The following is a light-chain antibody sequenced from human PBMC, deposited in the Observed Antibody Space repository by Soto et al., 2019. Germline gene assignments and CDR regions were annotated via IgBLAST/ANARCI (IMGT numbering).Light chain of an antibody. CDR1: QSISSW. V-gene: IGKV1-5*03. CDR2: KAS. Sequence: DIPMTQSPSTLSASVGDRVTITCRASQSISSWLAWYQQKPGKAPKLLIYKASTLESGVPSRFSGSGSGTDFTLTISSLQPDDFATYYCQQYNSDPYTFGQGTSLEIK. CDR3: QQYNSDPYT. J-gene: IGKJ2*01.